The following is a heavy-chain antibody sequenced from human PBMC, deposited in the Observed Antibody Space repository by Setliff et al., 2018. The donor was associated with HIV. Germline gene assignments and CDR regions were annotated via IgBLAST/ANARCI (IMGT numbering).Heavy chain of an antibody. CDR2: IYYSGSS. J-gene: IGHJ6*03. CDR3: VGGYCSSTTCYDDYYYMDV. Sequence: ASETLSLTCTVSGGSIRSTSHYWGWIRQPPGKGLEWIGSIYYSGSSYYNPSLKSRVTISVDTSKNQFFLKLSSVAAADTAVYYCVGGYCSSTTCYDDYYYMDVWGKGGTVTVSS. D-gene: IGHD2-2*01. V-gene: IGHV4-39*07. CDR1: GGSIRSTSHY.